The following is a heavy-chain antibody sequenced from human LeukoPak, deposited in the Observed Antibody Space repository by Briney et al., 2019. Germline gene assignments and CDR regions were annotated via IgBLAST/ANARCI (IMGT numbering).Heavy chain of an antibody. Sequence: VASVKVSCKASGYTFTNSYIHWVRQDPGQGLEWMGLINPSGGSTNYAQKFQGRVTMTRDTSISTAYMELSRLRSDDTAVYYCASPSGYDSYFDYWGQGTLVTVSS. CDR1: GYTFTNSY. CDR3: ASPSGYDSYFDY. V-gene: IGHV1-46*01. D-gene: IGHD5-12*01. CDR2: INPSGGST. J-gene: IGHJ4*02.